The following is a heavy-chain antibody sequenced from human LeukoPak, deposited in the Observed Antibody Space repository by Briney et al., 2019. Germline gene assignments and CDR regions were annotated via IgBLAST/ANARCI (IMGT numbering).Heavy chain of an antibody. D-gene: IGHD6-19*01. V-gene: IGHV5-51*01. CDR1: GYSFTSYW. J-gene: IGHJ4*02. CDR3: ARGPQWLVGLSDY. Sequence: GEPLKISCNGSGYSFTSYWIGWVRHMPAKSLEWMRIIYPGDSDTRYSPSFQGQVTISADKSISTAYLQWSSLKASDTAMYYCARGPQWLVGLSDYWGQGTLVTVSS. CDR2: IYPGDSDT.